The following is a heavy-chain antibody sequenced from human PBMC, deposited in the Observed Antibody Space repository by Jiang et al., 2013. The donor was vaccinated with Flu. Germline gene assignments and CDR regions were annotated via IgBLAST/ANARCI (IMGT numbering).Heavy chain of an antibody. CDR1: SSYV. D-gene: IGHD3-22*01. Sequence: SSYVLEAGSGSPHGKGLEWIGYIYYSGSTNYNPPSKSRVTISVDTSKNQFSLKLSSVTAADTAVYYCAREPSSGSLYDYWGQGTLVTVSS. V-gene: IGHV4-59*08. J-gene: IGHJ4*02. CDR3: AREPSSGSLYDY. CDR2: IYYSGST.